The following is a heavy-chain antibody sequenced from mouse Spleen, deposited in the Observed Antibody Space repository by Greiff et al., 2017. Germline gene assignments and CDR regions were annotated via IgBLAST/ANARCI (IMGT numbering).Heavy chain of an antibody. CDR2: IDPENGDT. CDR1: GFNIKDDY. D-gene: IGHD2-12*01. CDR3: TNSYYSIMDY. J-gene: IGHJ4*01. V-gene: IGHV14-4*01. Sequence: VTLKESGAELVRPGASVKLSCTTSGFNIKDDYMHWVKQRPEQGLEWIGWIDPENGDTEYASKFQGKATITADTSSNTAYLQLSSLTSEDTAVYYCTNSYYSIMDYWGQGTSVTVSS.